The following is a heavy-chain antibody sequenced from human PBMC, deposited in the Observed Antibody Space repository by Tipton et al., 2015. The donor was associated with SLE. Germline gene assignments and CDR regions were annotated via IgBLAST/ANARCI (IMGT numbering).Heavy chain of an antibody. CDR1: DGSLSNYY. Sequence: TLSLTCAVHDGSLSNYYWSWFRRPPGRGLEWIGEIARRGKTNYNPSLKSRVTISLDTSKNQFSLKLSSVTAADTAVYYCTRGGRGDGANPFDPWGQGTLVTVSS. D-gene: IGHD4/OR15-4a*01. CDR2: IARRGKT. CDR3: TRGGRGDGANPFDP. V-gene: IGHV4-34*01. J-gene: IGHJ5*02.